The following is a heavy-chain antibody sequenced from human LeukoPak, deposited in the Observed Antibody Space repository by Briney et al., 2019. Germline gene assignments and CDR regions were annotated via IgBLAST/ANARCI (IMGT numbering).Heavy chain of an antibody. CDR3: ARGFDGSGFYLDY. V-gene: IGHV3-30-3*01. Sequence: PGGSLRLSCAASGFTFSSYWMSWVRQAPGKGLEWVTYMSYDGTTKYYADSVKGRFTISRDNSKNTLYLQMNSLRAEDTAVYYCARGFDGSGFYLDYWGHGTLVTVSS. D-gene: IGHD3-22*01. CDR2: MSYDGTTK. J-gene: IGHJ4*01. CDR1: GFTFSSYW.